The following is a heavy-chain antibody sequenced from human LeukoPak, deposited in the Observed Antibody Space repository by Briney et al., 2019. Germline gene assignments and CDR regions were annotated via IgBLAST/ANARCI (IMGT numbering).Heavy chain of an antibody. CDR2: MYYSGTT. CDR3: ARLPMAVTPHVDY. V-gene: IGHV4-59*01. CDR1: GGSITSYY. Sequence: SQTLSLTCTVSGGSITSYYRSWIRQSPGKGLEWIGFMYYSGTTNYNPSLKSRVTISLGMSKNQFSLKLSSVTAADTAVYYCARLPMAVTPHVDYWGQGTLVTVSS. J-gene: IGHJ4*02. D-gene: IGHD2-21*02.